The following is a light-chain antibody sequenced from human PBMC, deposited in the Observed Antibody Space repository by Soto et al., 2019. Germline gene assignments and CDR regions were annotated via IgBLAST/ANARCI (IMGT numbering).Light chain of an antibody. CDR1: QSIAYY. CDR3: QQSSNSPMYT. CDR2: AAS. Sequence: DIQMTQSPSSLSASVGDRVTITCRASQSIAYYLNWFQQKPGKAPKILIYAASSLQSGVPSRFSGSGSGTDFTHTISSLQPEDFATYYCQQSSNSPMYTFGQGTKLYVK. J-gene: IGKJ2*01. V-gene: IGKV1-39*01.